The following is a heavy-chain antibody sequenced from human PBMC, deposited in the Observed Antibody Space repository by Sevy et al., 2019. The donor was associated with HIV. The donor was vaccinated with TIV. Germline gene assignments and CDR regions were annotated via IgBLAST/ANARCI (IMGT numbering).Heavy chain of an antibody. CDR1: GFTFSSYE. V-gene: IGHV3-48*03. J-gene: IGHJ4*02. CDR2: ITNCGSSI. CDR3: ARDLPPSATTVAHFDY. Sequence: GGSLRLSCTASGFTFSSYEMNWVRQAPGKGLEWVSYITNCGSSIYYSDSVRGRFTVSRDNATNSLYLQMKSLRAEDTAVYYCARDLPPSATTVAHFDYWGRGTLVTVSS. D-gene: IGHD4-17*01.